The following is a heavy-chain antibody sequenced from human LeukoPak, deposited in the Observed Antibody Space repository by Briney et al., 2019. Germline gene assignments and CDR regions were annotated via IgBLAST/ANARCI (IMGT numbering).Heavy chain of an antibody. Sequence: GGSLRLSCAASGFSFDSFSMNWVRQAPGKGLEWVAVIWYDGSNTYYADSVKGRFTISRDDSKNTLYLQMNSLRAEDTAVYFCARDVRRAAAGTMKYWGQGTLVTVSS. CDR1: GFSFDSFS. J-gene: IGHJ4*02. CDR2: IWYDGSNT. D-gene: IGHD6-13*01. V-gene: IGHV3-33*08. CDR3: ARDVRRAAAGTMKY.